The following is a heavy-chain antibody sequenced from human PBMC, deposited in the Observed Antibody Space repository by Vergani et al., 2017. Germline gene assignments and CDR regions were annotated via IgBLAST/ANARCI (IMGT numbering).Heavy chain of an antibody. CDR2: INPNTGGA. V-gene: IGHV1-2*02. D-gene: IGHD3-16*02. J-gene: IGHJ3*01. Sequence: QVHLVQSGAEVKKPGASVKVSCKASGYNFTAYYLNWVRQAPAPGLEWVGLINPNTGGAYYAQKFQDTATMTRDTSTSTAYMGLRGLRSDDTAVYFCARDQGSHDNLWRSYRGGFMDGWGQGTTVTVSS. CDR3: ARDQGSHDNLWRSYRGGFMDG. CDR1: GYNFTAYY.